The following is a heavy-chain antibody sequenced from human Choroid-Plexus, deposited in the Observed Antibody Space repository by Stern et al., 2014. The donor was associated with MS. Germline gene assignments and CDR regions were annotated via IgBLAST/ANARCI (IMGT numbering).Heavy chain of an antibody. CDR1: GFTLGSCA. J-gene: IGHJ5*02. Sequence: VQLVESGGGVVQPGRPLRLSCVASGFTLGSCAMHWVRQAPGKGLEWVAGVSYYRSNKYYADSVKGRFTISRDNSQNTLYMQMSSLRPEDTAVYYCAKDRQYLTYFFDHWGQGSLVTVSS. V-gene: IGHV3-30*18. CDR3: AKDRQYLTYFFDH. CDR2: VSYYRSNK. D-gene: IGHD2/OR15-2a*01.